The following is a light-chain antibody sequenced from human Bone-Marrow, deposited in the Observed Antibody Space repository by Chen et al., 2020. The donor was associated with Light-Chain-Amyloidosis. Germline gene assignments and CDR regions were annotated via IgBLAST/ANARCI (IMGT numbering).Light chain of an antibody. Sequence: SYVLTQPSSVSLAPGQTATIACGGNNIGSTRVHWYQQTPGQAPLLVVYDDSDRPSGITERLYGSNSGNTATLTSSRVEAGDEADYYCQVWDRSSDRTVFGGGTKLTVL. CDR1: NIGSTR. CDR3: QVWDRSSDRTV. J-gene: IGLJ3*02. V-gene: IGLV3-21*02. CDR2: DDS.